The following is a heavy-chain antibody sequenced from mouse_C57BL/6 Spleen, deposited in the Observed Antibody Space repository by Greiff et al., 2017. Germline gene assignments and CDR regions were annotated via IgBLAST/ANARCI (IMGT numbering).Heavy chain of an antibody. V-gene: IGHV1-82*01. Sequence: QVQLQQSGPELVKPGASVKISCKASGYAFSSSWMNWVKQRPGKGLEWLGRIYPGDGDTNYNGKFKGKATLTADKSSSTAYMQLSSLTSEDSAVYFCARLEIYYGNYDAMDYWGQGTSVTVSS. CDR2: IYPGDGDT. CDR1: GYAFSSSW. D-gene: IGHD2-1*01. CDR3: ARLEIYYGNYDAMDY. J-gene: IGHJ4*01.